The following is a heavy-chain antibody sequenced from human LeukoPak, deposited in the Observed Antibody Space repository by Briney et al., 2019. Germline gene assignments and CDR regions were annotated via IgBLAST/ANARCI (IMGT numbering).Heavy chain of an antibody. CDR3: ARRKRYYDSSGSPYFDY. D-gene: IGHD3-22*01. Sequence: GGSLRLSCAASGFTFSSYWMSWVRQAPRKGREWVANIKRDGSEKYYVDSVKGRFTISRDNAKNSLYLQMNSLRAEDTAVYYCARRKRYYDSSGSPYFDYWGQGTLVTVSS. CDR1: GFTFSSYW. CDR2: IKRDGSEK. V-gene: IGHV3-7*01. J-gene: IGHJ4*02.